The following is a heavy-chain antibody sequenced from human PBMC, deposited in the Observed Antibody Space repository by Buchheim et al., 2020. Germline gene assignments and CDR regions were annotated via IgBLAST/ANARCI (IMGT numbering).Heavy chain of an antibody. J-gene: IGHJ4*02. Sequence: EVQLVESGGGLVQPGGSLRLSCAASGFTLSSYWMSWVRQAPGKGLEWVAKIKEDGSEKYYVDSVKGRFTMSRDNAKNSLYLQMNSLRAEDTAVYYCARGGSYRFDYWGQGTL. D-gene: IGHD1-26*01. CDR2: IKEDGSEK. V-gene: IGHV3-7*01. CDR3: ARGGSYRFDY. CDR1: GFTLSSYW.